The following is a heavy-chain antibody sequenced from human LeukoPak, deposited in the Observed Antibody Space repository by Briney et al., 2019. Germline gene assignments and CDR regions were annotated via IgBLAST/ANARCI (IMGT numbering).Heavy chain of an antibody. J-gene: IGHJ4*02. Sequence: PGGSLRLSCTASGFTFGDYAMSWIRQAPGKGLEWVGFIRSKAYGETTDYAASVKGRFTISRDDSKSIAYLQMNSLKTEDTAVYYCTRDRNWNENLIDYWGQGTLVTVSS. V-gene: IGHV3-49*03. CDR1: GFTFGDYA. CDR2: IRSKAYGETT. D-gene: IGHD1-20*01. CDR3: TRDRNWNENLIDY.